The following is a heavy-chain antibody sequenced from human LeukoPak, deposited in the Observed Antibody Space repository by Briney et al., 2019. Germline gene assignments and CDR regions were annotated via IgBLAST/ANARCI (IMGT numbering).Heavy chain of an antibody. CDR1: GFTFSSYA. D-gene: IGHD1-1*01. Sequence: GGSLRLSCAASGFTFSSYAMSWVRQAPGKGLQGVSVISGSGGSTYYADSVKGRFTISRDNSKNTLYLQMNSLRVEDTAVYYCASPGTTGTYDAFDIWGQGTMVTVSS. CDR2: ISGSGGST. CDR3: ASPGTTGTYDAFDI. J-gene: IGHJ3*02. V-gene: IGHV3-23*01.